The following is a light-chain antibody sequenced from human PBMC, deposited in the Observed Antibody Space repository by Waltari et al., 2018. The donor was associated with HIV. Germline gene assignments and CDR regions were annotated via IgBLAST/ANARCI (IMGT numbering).Light chain of an antibody. CDR1: SLRSSY. Sequence: SSELTQDPAVSVALGQTVRITCQGDSLRSSYASWYQPKPGQAPVLVIYGKNNRPSGIPDRFSGSSSGNTASLTITGAQAEDEADYYCNSRDSSGNHVVFGGGTKLTVL. CDR3: NSRDSSGNHVV. J-gene: IGLJ2*01. V-gene: IGLV3-19*01. CDR2: GKN.